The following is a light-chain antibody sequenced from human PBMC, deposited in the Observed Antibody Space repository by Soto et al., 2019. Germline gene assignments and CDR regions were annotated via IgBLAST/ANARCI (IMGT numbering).Light chain of an antibody. Sequence: QSVLTQPPSVSGALGQRVTISCTGSSSNIGAGYDVHWYQQRPGTAPKLPIFGNINRPSGVPDRFSGSKSGTSASLAITGLQAEDEGDYYCQSYDCTLSARYVFGTGTKVTVL. CDR1: SSNIGAGYD. CDR3: QSYDCTLSARYV. V-gene: IGLV1-40*01. J-gene: IGLJ1*01. CDR2: GNI.